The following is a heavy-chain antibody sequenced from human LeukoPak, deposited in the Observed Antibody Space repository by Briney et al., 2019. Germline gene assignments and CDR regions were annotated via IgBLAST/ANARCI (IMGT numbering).Heavy chain of an antibody. CDR1: GYSFTSYG. D-gene: IGHD3-10*01. Sequence: ASVRVSCKASGYSFTSYGISWVRQAPGQGLEWMGWINNYNGNTNYAQKFQGRVTMTTDTSTSTAYMELRSLRSDDNGVDYCSRKNGGRGGFCIWGQGTMVTVSS. CDR3: SRKNGGRGGFCI. CDR2: INNYNGNT. J-gene: IGHJ3*02. V-gene: IGHV1-18*04.